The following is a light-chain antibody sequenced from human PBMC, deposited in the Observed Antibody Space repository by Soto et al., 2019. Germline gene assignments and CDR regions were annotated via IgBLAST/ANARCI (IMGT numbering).Light chain of an antibody. Sequence: QSALTQPASVSGSPGQSITISCTGTSTDIGAYNYVSWYQQHPGKAPKLLIYEVTNRPSGVSNRFSGSKSDNTASLTISGLQAEDEANYYCNSYTTLSNRVFGTGTKVTVL. CDR3: NSYTTLSNRV. J-gene: IGLJ1*01. CDR2: EVT. CDR1: STDIGAYNY. V-gene: IGLV2-14*01.